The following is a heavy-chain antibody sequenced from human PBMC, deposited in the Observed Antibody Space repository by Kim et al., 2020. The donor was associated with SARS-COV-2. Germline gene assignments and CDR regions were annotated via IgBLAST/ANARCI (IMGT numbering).Heavy chain of an antibody. V-gene: IGHV3-23*01. CDR1: GFTFSSYA. Sequence: GGSLRLSCAASGFTFSSYAMSWVRQAPGKGLEWVSAISGSGGSTYYADSVKGRFTISRDNSKNTLYLQMNSLRAEDTAVYYCAKGGHAGQVDYYYMDVWGKGTTVTVSS. CDR3: AKGGHAGQVDYYYMDV. D-gene: IGHD3-16*01. J-gene: IGHJ6*03. CDR2: ISGSGGST.